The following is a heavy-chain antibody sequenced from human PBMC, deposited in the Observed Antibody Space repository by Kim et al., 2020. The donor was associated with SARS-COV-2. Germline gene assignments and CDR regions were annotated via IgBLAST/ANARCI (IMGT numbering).Heavy chain of an antibody. CDR2: INHSGST. CDR1: GGSFSGYY. CDR3: ASRGSDSSSSGLDY. Sequence: SETLSLTCAVYGGSFSGYYWSWIRQPPGKGLEWIGEINHSGSTNYNPSLKSRVTISVDTSKNQFSLKLSSVTAADTAVYYCASRGSDSSSSGLDYWGQGTLVTVSS. V-gene: IGHV4-34*01. D-gene: IGHD6-6*01. J-gene: IGHJ4*02.